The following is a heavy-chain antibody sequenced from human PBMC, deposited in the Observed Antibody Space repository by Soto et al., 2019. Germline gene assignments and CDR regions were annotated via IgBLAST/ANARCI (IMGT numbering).Heavy chain of an antibody. CDR3: ARNDGSSYYYYGMEV. CDR1: GGSISSYY. D-gene: IGHD1-26*01. CDR2: IYYSGST. Sequence: SETLSLTCTVSGGSISSYYWSWFRQPPGRGLEWIGYIYYSGSTNYNPSLKSRVTISVDTSKNQFSLKLSSVTAADTAVYYCARNDGSSYYYYGMEVWGQGTTVTVSS. J-gene: IGHJ6*02. V-gene: IGHV4-59*01.